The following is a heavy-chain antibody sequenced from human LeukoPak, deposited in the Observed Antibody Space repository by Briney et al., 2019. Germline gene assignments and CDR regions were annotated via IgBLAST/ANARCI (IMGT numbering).Heavy chain of an antibody. J-gene: IGHJ4*02. CDR3: AKDGHYDSSGD. CDR1: GLTFSSHW. V-gene: IGHV3-7*03. CDR2: TKQDGSEK. Sequence: GGSLRLSCAASGLTFSSHWMTWVRQAPGKGLVWVANTKQDGSEKYYVDSAKGRFTISRDNSKNTLYLQMNSLRADDTAVYYCAKDGHYDSSGDWGQGTLVTVSS. D-gene: IGHD3-22*01.